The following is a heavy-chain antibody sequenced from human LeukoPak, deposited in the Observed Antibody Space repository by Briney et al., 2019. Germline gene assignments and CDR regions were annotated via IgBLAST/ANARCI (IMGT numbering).Heavy chain of an antibody. CDR1: GFTFSNAW. D-gene: IGHD5-18*01. Sequence: GGSLRLSCAASGFTFSNAWMSWVRQAPGKGLEWVGRVKSKTGGGTTDYAAPVKGRFTISRDDSENTLYLQVNSLETEDTAVYYCATEGSPYGYHAVGIWGQGTMVTVSS. CDR2: VKSKTGGGTT. CDR3: ATEGSPYGYHAVGI. V-gene: IGHV3-15*01. J-gene: IGHJ3*02.